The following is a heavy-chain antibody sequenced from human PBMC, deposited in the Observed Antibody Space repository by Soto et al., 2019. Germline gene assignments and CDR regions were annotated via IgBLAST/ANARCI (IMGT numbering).Heavy chain of an antibody. CDR2: INPNSGGT. CDR3: ARGGSLWFGELSAYYYGMDV. CDR1: GYSFTGYY. V-gene: IGHV1-2*04. Sequence: QVQLVQSGAEVKKPGASVKVSCKASGYSFTGYYMHWVRQAPGQGLEWMGWINPNSGGTNYAQKFQGWVTMTRDTSINTDNMEQSKLRSDDTAVYYCARGGSLWFGELSAYYYGMDVWGQGTTVTVSS. J-gene: IGHJ6*02. D-gene: IGHD3-10*01.